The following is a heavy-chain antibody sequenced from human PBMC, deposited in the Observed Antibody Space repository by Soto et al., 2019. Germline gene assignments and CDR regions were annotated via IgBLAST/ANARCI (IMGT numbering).Heavy chain of an antibody. Sequence: ASVNVSCKASGYPFTGYYVHCVRQAPGQGLEWMGWINPNSGGTNYAQKFQGWVTMTRDTSISTAYMELSRLRSDDTAVYYCARGRGIAVAGTDWFDPWGQGTLVTVSS. CDR1: GYPFTGYY. D-gene: IGHD6-19*01. V-gene: IGHV1-2*04. J-gene: IGHJ5*02. CDR3: ARGRGIAVAGTDWFDP. CDR2: INPNSGGT.